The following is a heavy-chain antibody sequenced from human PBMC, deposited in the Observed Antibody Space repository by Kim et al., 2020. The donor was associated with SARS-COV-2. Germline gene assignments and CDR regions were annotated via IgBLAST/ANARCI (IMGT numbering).Heavy chain of an antibody. CDR3: VRRGWGWLWRL. J-gene: IGHJ1*01. V-gene: IGHV3-23*01. CDR1: GFTFTGYA. CDR2: ISGSDRTT. D-gene: IGHD2-21*01. Sequence: GGSLRLSCTTSGFTFTGYAMSWVRQAPGKGLEWVSSISGSDRTTYYVDSVKGRFTISRDNSKNTLYLQMSPYRADDTALYYYVRRGWGWLWRLWGQGSL.